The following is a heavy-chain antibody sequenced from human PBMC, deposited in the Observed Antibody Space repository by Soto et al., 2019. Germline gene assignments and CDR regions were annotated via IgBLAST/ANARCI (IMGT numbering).Heavy chain of an antibody. V-gene: IGHV3-9*01. CDR2: ISWNSGKI. CDR1: GFTFDDYA. CDR3: AKEIVGAINY. Sequence: EVQLVESGGGLVQPGRSLRLSCAASGFTFDDYAMHWVRQAPEKGLEWVSGISWNSGKIGYADSVKGRFTISRDNANNSLYLQMNSLRPEDTAFYYCAKEIVGAINYWGQGTLVTVSS. D-gene: IGHD1-26*01. J-gene: IGHJ4*02.